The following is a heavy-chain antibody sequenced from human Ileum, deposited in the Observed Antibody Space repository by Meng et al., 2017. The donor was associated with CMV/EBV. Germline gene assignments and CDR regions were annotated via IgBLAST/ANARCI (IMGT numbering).Heavy chain of an antibody. CDR1: GGSISNYY. CDR3: ARNYGSGNWNFFHY. Sequence: QVQLQESGPGLVKTSETPSLTCYVSGGSISNYYWSWIRQPAGKGLEWIAHLYTSGTTNYNPSLKSRVTMSVDTSRNQFSLKLTSVTAADTAVYYCARNYGSGNWNFFHYWGQGTLVTVSS. D-gene: IGHD3-10*01. J-gene: IGHJ4*02. V-gene: IGHV4-4*07. CDR2: LYTSGTT.